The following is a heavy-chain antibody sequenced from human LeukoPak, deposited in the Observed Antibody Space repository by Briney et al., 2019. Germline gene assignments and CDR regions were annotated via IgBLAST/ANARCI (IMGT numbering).Heavy chain of an antibody. Sequence: ASVKVSCKASGGTFSSYAISWVRQATGQGLEWMGWMNPNSGNTGYAQKFQGRVTMTRDTSISTAYMELSSLRSEDTAVYYCARVLYYYDSSGYYYFDYWGQGTLVTVSS. CDR2: MNPNSGNT. CDR3: ARVLYYYDSSGYYYFDY. V-gene: IGHV1-8*02. CDR1: GGTFSSYA. J-gene: IGHJ4*02. D-gene: IGHD3-22*01.